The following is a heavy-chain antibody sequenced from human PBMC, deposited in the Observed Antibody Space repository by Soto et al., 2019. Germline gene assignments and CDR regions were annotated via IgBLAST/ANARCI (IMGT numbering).Heavy chain of an antibody. CDR3: ARAIRGYGAYGGY. J-gene: IGHJ4*02. Sequence: YADSVRGRFTISRDNNKNSLYLQMNSLRVDDTGVYYCARAIRGYGAYGGYLGQGTLVTVSS. D-gene: IGHD5-12*01. V-gene: IGHV3-48*01.